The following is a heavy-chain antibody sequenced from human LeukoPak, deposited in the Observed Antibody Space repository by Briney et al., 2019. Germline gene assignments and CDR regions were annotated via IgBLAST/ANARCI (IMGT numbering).Heavy chain of an antibody. CDR3: AKDQLRERPYYFDY. CDR2: ISSSGSTI. Sequence: GGSLRLSCAASGFTFSSYEMNWVRQAPGKGLEWVSYISSSGSTIYYADSVKGRFTISRDNAKNSLYLQMNSLRAEDTAVYNCAKDQLRERPYYFDYWGQGSLVTVSS. J-gene: IGHJ4*02. D-gene: IGHD1-1*01. CDR1: GFTFSSYE. V-gene: IGHV3-48*03.